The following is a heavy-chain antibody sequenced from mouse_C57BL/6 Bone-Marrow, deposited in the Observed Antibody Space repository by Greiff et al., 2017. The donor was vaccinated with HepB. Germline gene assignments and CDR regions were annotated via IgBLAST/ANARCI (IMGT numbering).Heavy chain of an antibody. CDR3: ASDYYGRYFDV. J-gene: IGHJ1*03. Sequence: QVQLQQSGAELVRPGTSVKVSCKASGYAFTNYLIEWVKQRPGQGLEWIGVINPGSGGTNYNEKFKGKATLTADKSSSTAYMQLSSLTSEDSAVYFCASDYYGRYFDVWGTGTTVTVSS. V-gene: IGHV1-54*01. D-gene: IGHD1-1*01. CDR1: GYAFTNYL. CDR2: INPGSGGT.